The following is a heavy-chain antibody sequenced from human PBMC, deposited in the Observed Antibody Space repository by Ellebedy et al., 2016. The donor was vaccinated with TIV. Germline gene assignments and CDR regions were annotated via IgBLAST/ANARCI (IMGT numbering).Heavy chain of an antibody. CDR1: GGSISSSSYY. Sequence: MPSETLSLTCTVSGGSISSSSYYWGWIRQPPGKGLEWIGSIYYSGSTYYNPSLKSRVTISVDTSRNQFSLKLSSVTAADTAVYYYARQANYYGSGSPLGYGMDVWGQGTTVTVSS. D-gene: IGHD3-10*01. CDR2: IYYSGST. V-gene: IGHV4-39*01. CDR3: ARQANYYGSGSPLGYGMDV. J-gene: IGHJ6*02.